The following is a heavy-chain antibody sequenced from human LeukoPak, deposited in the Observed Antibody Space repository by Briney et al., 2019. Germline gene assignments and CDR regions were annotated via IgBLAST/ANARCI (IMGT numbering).Heavy chain of an antibody. J-gene: IGHJ4*02. CDR2: IGPSDSYT. V-gene: IGHV5-10-1*01. D-gene: IGHD6-6*01. Sequence: GESLKISCKGSGYSFTTYWITWVRQMPGKGLEWMGRIGPSDSYTNYSPSFQGHVSISADKSISTAYLQWSSLKASDTAIYYCARDANLKYLDNWGQGTLVTVSS. CDR3: ARDANLKYLDN. CDR1: GYSFTTYW.